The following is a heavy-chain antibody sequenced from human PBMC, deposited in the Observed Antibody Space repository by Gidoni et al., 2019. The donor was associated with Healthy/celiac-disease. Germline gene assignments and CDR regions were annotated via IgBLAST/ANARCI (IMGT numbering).Heavy chain of an antibody. CDR3: ARDLRGSSGWYGAFDY. CDR2: ISSRSSYI. D-gene: IGHD6-19*01. CDR1: GFTFSSYS. V-gene: IGHV3-21*01. J-gene: IGHJ4*02. Sequence: EVQLVESGGGLVKPGGSLRLTCAASGFTFSSYSMNWVRPAPGKGLEWVSCISSRSSYIYYADSGKGRFTISRDNAKNSLYLKRNRLRAEDTAVYYCARDLRGSSGWYGAFDYWGQGTLVTVSS.